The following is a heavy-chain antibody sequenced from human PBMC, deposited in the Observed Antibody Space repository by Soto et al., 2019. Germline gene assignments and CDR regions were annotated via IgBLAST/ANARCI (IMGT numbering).Heavy chain of an antibody. CDR2: IAYDGSSK. V-gene: IGHV3-30*18. Sequence: PGGSLRLSCTASGFTFDSYGMHWVRQAPGKGLEWVAVIAYDGSSKYYADSVKGRFTISRDNSNNTLYLQMSSLRVEDTAVYYCAKSLDGVPVQKFDPWGQGTLVTVSS. CDR3: AKSLDGVPVQKFDP. CDR1: GFTFDSYG. J-gene: IGHJ5*02. D-gene: IGHD3-3*01.